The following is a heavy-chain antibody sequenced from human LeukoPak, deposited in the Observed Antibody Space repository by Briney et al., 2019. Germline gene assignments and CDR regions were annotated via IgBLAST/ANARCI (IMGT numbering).Heavy chain of an antibody. Sequence: AGGSLRLSCAASGFTFSSYSMNWVRQAPGKGLEWVSSISSSSSYIYYADSVKGRFTISRDNAKNSLYLQMNSLRAEDTAVYYCAKSRSAWYVFDYWGQGTLVTVSS. V-gene: IGHV3-21*01. D-gene: IGHD6-19*01. CDR3: AKSRSAWYVFDY. CDR2: ISSSSSYI. CDR1: GFTFSSYS. J-gene: IGHJ4*02.